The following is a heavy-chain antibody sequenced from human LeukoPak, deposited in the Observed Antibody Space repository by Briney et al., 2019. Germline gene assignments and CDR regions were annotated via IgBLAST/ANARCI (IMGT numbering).Heavy chain of an antibody. CDR1: GFTFGRYL. V-gene: IGHV3-7*01. CDR3: ARDPGSSSFDY. J-gene: IGHJ4*02. Sequence: GGALRLSCGASGFTFGRYLMTTVPQTPAKVLEFVANIKEDGSVRTYVDSVQGRFTISRDNANNSLYLHMNSLRAEDTAVYCCARDPGSSSFDYWGQGTLVTVSS. CDR2: IKEDGSVR. D-gene: IGHD6-13*01.